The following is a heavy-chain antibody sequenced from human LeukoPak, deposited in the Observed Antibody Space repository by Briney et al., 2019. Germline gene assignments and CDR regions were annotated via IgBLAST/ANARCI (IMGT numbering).Heavy chain of an antibody. V-gene: IGHV3-48*03. CDR3: ARGPGQIVATPPYYYYYGMDV. Sequence: GGSLRLSCAASGFTFSSYAMSWVRQAPGKGLEWVSYISSSGSTIYYADSVKGRFTISRDNAKNSLYLQMNSLRAEDTAVYYCARGPGQIVATPPYYYYYGMDVWGQGTTVTVSS. CDR2: ISSSGSTI. CDR1: GFTFSSYA. J-gene: IGHJ6*02. D-gene: IGHD5-12*01.